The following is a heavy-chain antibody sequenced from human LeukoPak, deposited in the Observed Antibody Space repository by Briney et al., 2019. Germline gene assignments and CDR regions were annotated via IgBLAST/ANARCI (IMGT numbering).Heavy chain of an antibody. J-gene: IGHJ4*02. D-gene: IGHD2-15*01. V-gene: IGHV1-2*02. Sequence: GASVKVSCKASGYTFTGYYMHWVRLAPGQGLEWMGWINPNSGGTNYAQKFQGRVTMTRDTSISTAYMELSRLRSDDTAVYYCASALGYCSGGSCLDYWGQGTLVTVSS. CDR3: ASALGYCSGGSCLDY. CDR1: GYTFTGYY. CDR2: INPNSGGT.